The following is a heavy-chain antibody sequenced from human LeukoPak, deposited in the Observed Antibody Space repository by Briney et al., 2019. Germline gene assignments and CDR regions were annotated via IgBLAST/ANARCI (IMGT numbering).Heavy chain of an antibody. V-gene: IGHV4-39*07. CDR2: IYYSGST. D-gene: IGHD3-9*01. J-gene: IGHJ4*02. CDR3: ARGNILTGFDY. CDR1: GGSISSSSYY. Sequence: PSETLSLTCTVSGGSISSSSYYWGWIRQPPGKGLEWIGSIYYSGSTYYNPSLKSRVTISVDTSKNQFSLKLSSVTAADTAVYYCARGNILTGFDYWGQGTLVTVSS.